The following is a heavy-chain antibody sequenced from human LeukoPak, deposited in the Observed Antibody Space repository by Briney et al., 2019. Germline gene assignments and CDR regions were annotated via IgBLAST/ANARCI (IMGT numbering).Heavy chain of an antibody. Sequence: SETLSLTCSVSGGSISSYYWSWIRQPAGKGLEWIGLIYTGGNTNYNPSLKSRVTMSLDPSKNQFSLKLTSVTAADTAMYYCARALLNYYDILTGYYKHPIDAFDIWGQGTMVTVSS. V-gene: IGHV4-4*07. D-gene: IGHD3-9*01. CDR2: IYTGGNT. CDR1: GGSISSYY. CDR3: ARALLNYYDILTGYYKHPIDAFDI. J-gene: IGHJ3*02.